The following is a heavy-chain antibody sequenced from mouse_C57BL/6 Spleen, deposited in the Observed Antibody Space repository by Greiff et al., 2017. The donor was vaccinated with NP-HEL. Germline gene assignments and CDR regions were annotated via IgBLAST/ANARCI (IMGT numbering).Heavy chain of an antibody. CDR1: GFNIKDYY. Sequence: VQLQQSGAELVKPGASVKLSCTASGFNIKDYYMHWVKQRTEQGLEWIGWIDPEDGETKYAPKFQGKAPITADTSSNTAYLQLSSLTSEDTAVYYCAGSASSGYVWFAYWGQGTLVTVSA. D-gene: IGHD3-2*02. J-gene: IGHJ3*01. CDR2: IDPEDGET. V-gene: IGHV14-2*01. CDR3: AGSASSGYVWFAY.